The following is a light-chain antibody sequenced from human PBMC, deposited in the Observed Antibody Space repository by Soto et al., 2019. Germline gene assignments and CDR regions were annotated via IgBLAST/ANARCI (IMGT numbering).Light chain of an antibody. J-gene: IGKJ4*01. CDR2: AAS. V-gene: IGKV1-9*01. Sequence: DIQLTQSPSFLSASVGDRVTISCRASQGTNNYLAWYQQKPGKAPKLLIDAASTLQSGVPSRFSGSGSGTVFTLTNSSIPTIDSATYCWMTHNNYPLTYGGGTRVEI. CDR1: QGTNNY. CDR3: MTHNNYPLT.